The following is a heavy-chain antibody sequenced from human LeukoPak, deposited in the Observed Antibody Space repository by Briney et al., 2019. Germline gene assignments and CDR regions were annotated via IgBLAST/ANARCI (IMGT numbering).Heavy chain of an antibody. D-gene: IGHD4-23*01. CDR3: ARVDNNGGNTLYFDY. J-gene: IGHJ4*02. Sequence: SETLSLTCAVSGGSISSGGYSWSWIRKPPGKGLEWIGYIYHSGSTYYNPSLKSRVTISVDRSKNQFSLKLSSVTAADTAVYYCARVDNNGGNTLYFDYWGQGTLVTVSS. CDR1: GGSISSGGYS. V-gene: IGHV4-30-2*01. CDR2: IYHSGST.